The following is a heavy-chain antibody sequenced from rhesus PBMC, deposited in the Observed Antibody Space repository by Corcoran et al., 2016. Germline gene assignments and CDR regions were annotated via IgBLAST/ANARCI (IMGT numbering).Heavy chain of an antibody. CDR2: IAGNIAVT. Sequence: QLQLQESGPGLVKPPETLSLTCAVSGGSFRGYYWSWIRQTPGKGLEWIGSIAGNIAVTKYNPSLKSRVTISKDTSKNQFSLKLSSVTAADTAVYYCARHRELEDGLDSWGQGVVVTVSS. V-gene: IGHV4-81*01. D-gene: IGHD1-1*01. CDR1: GGSFRGYY. J-gene: IGHJ6*01. CDR3: ARHRELEDGLDS.